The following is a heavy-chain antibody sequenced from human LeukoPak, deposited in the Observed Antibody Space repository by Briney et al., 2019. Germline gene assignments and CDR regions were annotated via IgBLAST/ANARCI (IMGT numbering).Heavy chain of an antibody. Sequence: GGSLRLSCAVSVFTFSVYVLHWVRQAPGKGLEWVAVISFDVTKKYYADSVKGRFTISRDDSKSTLYLQMDSLRPEDTAVYYCARDQGTGNLYYWGQGTLVTVSS. V-gene: IGHV3-30*03. CDR3: ARDQGTGNLYY. D-gene: IGHD1-1*01. CDR2: ISFDVTKK. CDR1: VFTFSVYV. J-gene: IGHJ4*02.